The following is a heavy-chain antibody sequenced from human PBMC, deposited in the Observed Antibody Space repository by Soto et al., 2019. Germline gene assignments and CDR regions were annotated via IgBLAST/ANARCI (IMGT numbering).Heavy chain of an antibody. CDR1: GYTFTSYG. CDR2: TSAYNGNT. V-gene: IGHV1-18*04. CDR3: ARDSGLAAPYCYYYGMDV. Sequence: ASVKVSCKASGYTFTSYGISWVRQAPGQGLEWMGWTSAYNGNTNYAQKLQGRVTMTTDTSTSTAYMELRSLRSDDTAVYYCARDSGLAAPYCYYYGMDVWGQGTTVTVSS. D-gene: IGHD6-13*01. J-gene: IGHJ6*02.